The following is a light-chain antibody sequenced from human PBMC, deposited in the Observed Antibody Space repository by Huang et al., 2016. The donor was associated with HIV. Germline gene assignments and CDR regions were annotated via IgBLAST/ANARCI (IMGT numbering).Light chain of an antibody. CDR2: AAS. CDR1: QDIANF. CDR3: QRYDSAPRA. Sequence: DIQMTQSPASLSASTGVRVTLPFRAIQDIANFVAWFQQQPGKVPSLLIYAASVLQSGVPSRFTGRGSGTDFSLTITNCQAEDVATYYCQRYDSAPRAFGQGTKVDLK. V-gene: IGKV1-27*01. J-gene: IGKJ1*01.